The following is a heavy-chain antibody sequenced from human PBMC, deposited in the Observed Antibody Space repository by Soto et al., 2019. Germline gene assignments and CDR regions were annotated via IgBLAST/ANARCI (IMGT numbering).Heavy chain of an antibody. Sequence: PGGSLRLSCEASGFIFSSHWMHWVRQSAEKGLVWVSRINSDGSSTAYADPVKGRFTISRDNAKNTLYLQMNSLRVEDTAVYYCARDRPDISNPTDHPMFDYWGQGT. CDR3: ARDRPDISNPTDHPMFDY. V-gene: IGHV3-74*01. D-gene: IGHD6-6*01. CDR2: INSDGSST. J-gene: IGHJ4*02. CDR1: GFIFSSHW.